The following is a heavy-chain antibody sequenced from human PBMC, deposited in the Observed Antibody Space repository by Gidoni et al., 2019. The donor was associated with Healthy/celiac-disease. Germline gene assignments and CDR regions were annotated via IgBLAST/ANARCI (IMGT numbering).Heavy chain of an antibody. D-gene: IGHD6-13*01. J-gene: IGHJ4*02. CDR3: ARHERWSSPIGY. CDR2: IYYSGST. CDR1: GGSISSSSYY. Sequence: LQLQESGPGLVKPSETLSLTCTVSGGSISSSSYYWGWIRQPPGKGLEWIGSIYYSGSTYYNPSLKSRVTISVDTSKNQFSLKLSSVTAADTAVYYCARHERWSSPIGYWGQGTLVTVSS. V-gene: IGHV4-39*01.